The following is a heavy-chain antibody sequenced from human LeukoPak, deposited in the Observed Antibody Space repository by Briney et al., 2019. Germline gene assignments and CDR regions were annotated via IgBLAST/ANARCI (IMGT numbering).Heavy chain of an antibody. V-gene: IGHV3-11*06. CDR2: ISSSSSYI. CDR3: ARDRSP. CDR1: GFTFSDNY. Sequence: GGSLRLSCAVSGFTFSDNYMSWIRQAPGKGLEWVSYISSSSSYIYYADSVKGRFTISRDNAKNSLYLQMNSLRAEDTAVYYCARDRSPWGQRTLVTVSS. J-gene: IGHJ5*02.